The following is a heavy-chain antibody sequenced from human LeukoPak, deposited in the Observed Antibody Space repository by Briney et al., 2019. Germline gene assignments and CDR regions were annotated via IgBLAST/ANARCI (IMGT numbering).Heavy chain of an antibody. D-gene: IGHD1-1*01. CDR3: AKIGTTGTPDAFDI. CDR1: GFTFSSYG. Sequence: GGSLRLSCAASGFTFSSYGMHWVRQAPGKGLEWVAFIRYDGSNKYYADSVEGRFTISRDNSKNTLYLQMNSLRAEDTAVYYCAKIGTTGTPDAFDIWGQGTMVTVSS. CDR2: IRYDGSNK. V-gene: IGHV3-30*02. J-gene: IGHJ3*02.